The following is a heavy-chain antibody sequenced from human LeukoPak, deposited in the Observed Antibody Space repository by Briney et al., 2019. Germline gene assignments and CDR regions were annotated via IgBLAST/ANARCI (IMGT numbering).Heavy chain of an antibody. V-gene: IGHV3-23*01. CDR1: GFTFSSYA. D-gene: IGHD5-18*01. J-gene: IGHJ4*02. Sequence: QPGGSLRLSCAASGFTFSSYAMSWVRQAPGKGLEWVSAISGSGGSTYYADSVKGRFTISRDNSKNTLYLQMNSLRAEDTAVYYCAKSGGYSYVWALDYWGQGTLVTVSS. CDR2: ISGSGGST. CDR3: AKSGGYSYVWALDY.